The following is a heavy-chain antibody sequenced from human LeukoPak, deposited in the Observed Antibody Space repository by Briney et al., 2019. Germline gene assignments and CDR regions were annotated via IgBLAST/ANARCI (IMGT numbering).Heavy chain of an antibody. V-gene: IGHV1-69*13. J-gene: IGHJ4*02. CDR2: IIPIFGTT. Sequence: SAKVSCKASGGTFSSYAFSRVRQAPGQGLEWMGGIIPIFGTTYYAQKYQGRVTITADESTSTVYMELSSLTSEDTAIYYCARDSAEKWLTYYFDYWGQGTLVTVSS. D-gene: IGHD6-19*01. CDR3: ARDSAEKWLTYYFDY. CDR1: GGTFSSYA.